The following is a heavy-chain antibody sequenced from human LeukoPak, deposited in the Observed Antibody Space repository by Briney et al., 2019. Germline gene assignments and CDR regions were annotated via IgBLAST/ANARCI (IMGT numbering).Heavy chain of an antibody. CDR3: GRGSGWIFNY. D-gene: IGHD6-19*01. CDR1: GFTFSSIW. CDR2: INQDGSAK. Sequence: GGSLRLSCAACGFTFSSIWMSWVRQAGGKGLEWVANINQDGSAKQYVDSVKGRFTISRDNAKNSLYLQMNSLRAEDTAVYYCGRGSGWIFNYWGQGTLVTVSS. V-gene: IGHV3-7*04. J-gene: IGHJ4*02.